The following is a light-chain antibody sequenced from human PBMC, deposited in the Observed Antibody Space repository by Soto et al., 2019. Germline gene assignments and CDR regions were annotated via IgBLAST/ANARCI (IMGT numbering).Light chain of an antibody. J-gene: IGKJ2*01. CDR1: QSVSSK. Sequence: EIVMTQSPATLSVSPGEGATLSCRASQSVSSKLAWYQQKPGQAPRLLIYGASTRATGIPARFSGSGSGTDFTLIISSLQPEDFASYYCQQSSSTPYTFGQGTKLEIK. CDR2: GAS. CDR3: QQSSSTPYT. V-gene: IGKV3-15*01.